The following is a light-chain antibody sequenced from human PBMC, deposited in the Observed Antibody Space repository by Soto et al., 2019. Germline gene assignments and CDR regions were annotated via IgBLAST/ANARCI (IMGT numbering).Light chain of an antibody. V-gene: IGLV3-21*04. Sequence: SYELTQAPSVSVAPGKTARITCGGNNIGSKSVHWYQQKPGQAPVLVIYYDSDRPSGIPERFSGSNSGNTATLTISRVEAGDEADYYCQVWDSSSDHRVVFGGGTKVTVL. CDR2: YDS. CDR1: NIGSKS. J-gene: IGLJ2*01. CDR3: QVWDSSSDHRVV.